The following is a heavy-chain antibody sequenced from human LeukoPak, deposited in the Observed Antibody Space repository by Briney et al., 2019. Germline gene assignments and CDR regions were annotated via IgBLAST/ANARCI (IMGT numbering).Heavy chain of an antibody. CDR2: IVVGSGNT. Sequence: EASVKVSCKASGFTFTSSAMQWVRQARGQRLEWIGWIVVGSGNTNYAQKFQERVTITRDMSTSTAYMELSSLRSEDTAVYYCAAGELGGRAFAFDIWGQGTMVTVSS. J-gene: IGHJ3*02. CDR1: GFTFTSSA. V-gene: IGHV1-58*02. D-gene: IGHD1-26*01. CDR3: AAGELGGRAFAFDI.